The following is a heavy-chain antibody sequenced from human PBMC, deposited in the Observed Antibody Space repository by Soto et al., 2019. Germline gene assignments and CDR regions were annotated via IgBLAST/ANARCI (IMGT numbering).Heavy chain of an antibody. CDR3: ARVPNNWNYGYYYYGMDV. J-gene: IGHJ6*02. D-gene: IGHD1-7*01. V-gene: IGHV1-69*13. Sequence: AVKVSCKASGGTFSSYAISWVRQAPGQGLEWMGGIIPIFGTANYAQKFQGRVTITADESTSTAYMELSSLRSEGTAVYYCARVPNNWNYGYYYYGMDVWGQGTTVTVSS. CDR2: IIPIFGTA. CDR1: GGTFSSYA.